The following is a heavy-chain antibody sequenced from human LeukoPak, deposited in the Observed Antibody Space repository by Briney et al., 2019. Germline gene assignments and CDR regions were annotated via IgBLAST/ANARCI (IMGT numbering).Heavy chain of an antibody. CDR3: AKGQLVRRSWFDP. CDR2: ISYDGSNK. CDR1: GFTFSSYG. J-gene: IGHJ5*02. D-gene: IGHD6-6*01. V-gene: IGHV3-30*18. Sequence: PGGSLRLSCAASGFTFSSYGMHWVRQAPGKGLEWVAVISYDGSNKYYADSVKGRFTISRDNSKNTLYLQMNSLRAEDTAVYYCAKGQLVRRSWFDPGGQGTLVTVSS.